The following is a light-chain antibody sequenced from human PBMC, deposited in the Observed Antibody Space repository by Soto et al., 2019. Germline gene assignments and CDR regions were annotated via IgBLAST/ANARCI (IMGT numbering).Light chain of an antibody. Sequence: QSVLTQPPSVSGTPGQRVIISCSGSTSNIGANPVNWYQQLPGTAPKLLIYGSDRRPSGVPDRFSGSKSATSASLAISGLQAEDEADYYCSSYTSTSTRVFGTGTKVTVL. V-gene: IGLV1-44*01. CDR1: TSNIGANP. CDR2: GSD. J-gene: IGLJ1*01. CDR3: SSYTSTSTRV.